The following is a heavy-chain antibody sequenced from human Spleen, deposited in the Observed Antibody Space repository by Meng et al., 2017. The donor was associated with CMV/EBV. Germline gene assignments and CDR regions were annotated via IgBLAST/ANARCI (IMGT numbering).Heavy chain of an antibody. J-gene: IGHJ6*02. CDR3: ARNSVAKSLYYYAMDV. Sequence: GGSLRLSCAASGFTFEDYGMSWVRQAPGKGLEWVSSINWNDDSASYADSLKGRFTISRDNAKNSLYLQMNSLRVEDTAVYYCARNSVAKSLYYYAMDVWGQGTTVTVSS. V-gene: IGHV3-20*04. CDR1: GFTFEDYG. D-gene: IGHD4-23*01. CDR2: INWNDDSA.